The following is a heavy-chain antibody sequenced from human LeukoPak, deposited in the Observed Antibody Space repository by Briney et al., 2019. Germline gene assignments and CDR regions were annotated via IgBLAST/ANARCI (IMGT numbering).Heavy chain of an antibody. V-gene: IGHV5-51*01. CDR2: IYPADSDT. J-gene: IGHJ4*02. CDR3: ARHGVTGSSSSPNDY. Sequence: GAPLHISSQGSGYGFSTYWIAWVRQMPGKGLEFMEIIYPADSDTSYSPSFQGQGTFSADKSISTAYLQWSSLKVSDSAIYYCARHGVTGSSSSPNDYWGQGTLVTVSS. CDR1: GYGFSTYW. D-gene: IGHD6-6*01.